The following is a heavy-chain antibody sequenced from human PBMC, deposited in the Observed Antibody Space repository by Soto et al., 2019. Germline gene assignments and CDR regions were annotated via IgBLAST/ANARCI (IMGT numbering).Heavy chain of an antibody. V-gene: IGHV5-51*01. J-gene: IGHJ4*02. CDR1: GYSFTSYW. CDR3: ARSFHLPNYCSGGSCYLPFDY. CDR2: IYPGDSDT. Sequence: GESLKISCKGSGYSFTSYWIGWVRQMPGKGLEWMGIIYPGDSDTRYSPSFQGQVTISADKSISTAYLQWSSLKASDTAMYYCARSFHLPNYCSGGSCYLPFDYWGQGTLVTVSS. D-gene: IGHD2-15*01.